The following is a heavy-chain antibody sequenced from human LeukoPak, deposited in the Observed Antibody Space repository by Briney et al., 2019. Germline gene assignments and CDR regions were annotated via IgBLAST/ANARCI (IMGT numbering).Heavy chain of an antibody. D-gene: IGHD1-26*01. Sequence: ASVKVSCKASGYTFTCYYMHWVRQAPGQGLEWMGRINPNSGGTNYAQKFQGRVTMTRDTSISTAYMELSRLRSDDTAVYYCARVYPAVVGATLGLDYWGQGTLVTVSS. V-gene: IGHV1-2*06. CDR2: INPNSGGT. J-gene: IGHJ4*02. CDR3: ARVYPAVVGATLGLDY. CDR1: GYTFTCYY.